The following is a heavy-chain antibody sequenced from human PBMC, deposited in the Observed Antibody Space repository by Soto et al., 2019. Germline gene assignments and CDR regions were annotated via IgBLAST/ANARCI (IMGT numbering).Heavy chain of an antibody. D-gene: IGHD5-12*01. CDR1: GFTFTSSA. V-gene: IGHV1-58*01. J-gene: IGHJ4*02. CDR2: IVVGSGNT. CDR3: AADLRGYSGYDLFDY. Sequence: SVKFSCKASGFTFTSSAVQWVRQARGQRLEWIGWIVVGSGNTNYAQKFQERVTITRDMSTSTAYMELSSLRSEDTAVYYCAADLRGYSGYDLFDYWGQGTLVTVSS.